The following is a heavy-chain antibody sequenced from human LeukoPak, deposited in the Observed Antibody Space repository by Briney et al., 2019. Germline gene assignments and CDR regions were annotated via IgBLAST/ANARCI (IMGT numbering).Heavy chain of an antibody. CDR3: ARGSIVATRFDY. CDR1: GGSISSYY. D-gene: IGHD5-12*01. V-gene: IGHV4-59*01. J-gene: IGHJ4*02. Sequence: SETLSLTCTVSGGSISSYYWSWIRQPPGKGLEWIGYIYHSGSTNYNPSLKSRVTISVDTSKNQFSLKLSSVTAADTAVYYCARGSIVATRFDYWGQGTLVTVSS. CDR2: IYHSGST.